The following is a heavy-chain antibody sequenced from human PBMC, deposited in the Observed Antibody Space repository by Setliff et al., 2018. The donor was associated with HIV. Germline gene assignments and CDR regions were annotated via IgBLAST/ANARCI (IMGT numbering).Heavy chain of an antibody. Sequence: PGGSLRLSCGASGFAVSSFGMHWVRQAPGKGLVWVSRVSSDGSSKTYADSVKDRFTISRDNAKNTLYLQMNSLRAEDTGVYYCHSGYDTEEQSYFDYWGQGTLVTVSS. CDR1: GFAVSSFG. D-gene: IGHD5-12*01. J-gene: IGHJ4*02. CDR3: HSGYDTEEQSYFDY. V-gene: IGHV3-74*01. CDR2: VSSDGSSK.